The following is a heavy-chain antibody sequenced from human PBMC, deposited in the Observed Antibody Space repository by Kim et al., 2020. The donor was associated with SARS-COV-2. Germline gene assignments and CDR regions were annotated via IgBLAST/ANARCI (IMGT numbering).Heavy chain of an antibody. CDR2: GGTT. J-gene: IGHJ4*02. Sequence: GGTTEFAASVKGRFSISRDDSKSIAFLQMTRLKTEDTAVYYCTRGGGMADYWGQGTLVTVSS. V-gene: IGHV3-49*02. CDR3: TRGGGMADY. D-gene: IGHD2-15*01.